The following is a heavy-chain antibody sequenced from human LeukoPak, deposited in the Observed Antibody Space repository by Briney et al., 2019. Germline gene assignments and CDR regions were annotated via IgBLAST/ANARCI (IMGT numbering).Heavy chain of an antibody. CDR1: GGSISSSSYY. CDR2: IYYSGST. V-gene: IGHV4-39*07. CDR3: ARVGDSSGYYLDD. D-gene: IGHD3-22*01. Sequence: SETLSLTCTVSGGSISSSSYYWGWIRQPPGKGLEWIGTIYYSGSTNYNPSLKSRVTISVDTSKNQFSLKLSSVTAADTAVYYCARVGDSSGYYLDDWGQGTLVTVSS. J-gene: IGHJ4*02.